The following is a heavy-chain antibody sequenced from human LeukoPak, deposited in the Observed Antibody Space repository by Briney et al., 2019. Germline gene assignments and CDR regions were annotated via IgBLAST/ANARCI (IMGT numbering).Heavy chain of an antibody. CDR2: ISSSGNTI. CDR3: ARRGSDY. J-gene: IGHJ4*02. Sequence: PGGSLRLSCAASGFTFSDHYMSWIRQAPGKGLEWLSYISSSGNTIYYADSVKGRFTISRDNANNSLYLQMNSLRPEDTAVYYCARRGSDYWGQGTLVTVSS. V-gene: IGHV3-11*04. CDR1: GFTFSDHY.